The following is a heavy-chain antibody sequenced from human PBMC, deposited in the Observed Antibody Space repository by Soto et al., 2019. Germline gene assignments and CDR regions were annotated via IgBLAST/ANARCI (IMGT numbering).Heavy chain of an antibody. Sequence: ASVKVSCKASGYAFTGYYMHWVLQAPGQGLEWMGWINPNSGGTNYAQKFQGRVTMTRDTSISTAYMELSRLRSDDTAVYYCARDLVLLWFGEAYYYYYGMDVWGQGTTVTVSS. J-gene: IGHJ6*02. V-gene: IGHV1-2*02. CDR3: ARDLVLLWFGEAYYYYYGMDV. CDR1: GYAFTGYY. D-gene: IGHD3-10*01. CDR2: INPNSGGT.